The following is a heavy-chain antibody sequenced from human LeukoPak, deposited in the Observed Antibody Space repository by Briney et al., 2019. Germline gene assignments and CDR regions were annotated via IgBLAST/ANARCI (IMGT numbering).Heavy chain of an antibody. CDR2: IYPGDSNT. CDR1: GYSFTSYW. CDR3: ARLEDTAMVTWAFDI. V-gene: IGHV5-51*01. Sequence: GESLEISCQGSGYSFTSYWIGWVRQMPGKGLEWMGIIYPGDSNTRYSPSFQGQVTISADKSISTAYLQWSSLKASDTAMYYCARLEDTAMVTWAFDIWGQGTMVTVSS. J-gene: IGHJ3*02. D-gene: IGHD5-18*01.